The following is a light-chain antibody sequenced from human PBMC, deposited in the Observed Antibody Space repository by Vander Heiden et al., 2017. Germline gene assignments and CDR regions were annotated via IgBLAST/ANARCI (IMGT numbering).Light chain of an antibody. J-gene: IGKJ1*01. CDR2: KAA. V-gene: IGKV1-5*03. CDR1: QSISNW. Sequence: DIQMTQSPSTLSASVGDRVTITCRASQSISNWLAWYQQQPGKAPKVLIYKAASLESGVPSRFSGSGSGTEFTLTISSLQPDDFATYYCQQYNSWTFGQGTKVEI. CDR3: QQYNSWT.